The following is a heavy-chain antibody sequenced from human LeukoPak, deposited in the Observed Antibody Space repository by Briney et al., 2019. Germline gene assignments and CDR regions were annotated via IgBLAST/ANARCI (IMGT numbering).Heavy chain of an antibody. D-gene: IGHD5-12*01. V-gene: IGHV1-2*02. J-gene: IGHJ5*02. Sequence: ASVKVSCKASGYTFTGYYMHWVRQAPGQGLEWMGWINPNSGGTKYAQKFQGRITMTRDTSISTAFMEVSRLRSDDTAVYYCTKSDGGGYDFHPWGQGTLVTVSS. CDR3: TKSDGGGYDFHP. CDR2: INPNSGGT. CDR1: GYTFTGYY.